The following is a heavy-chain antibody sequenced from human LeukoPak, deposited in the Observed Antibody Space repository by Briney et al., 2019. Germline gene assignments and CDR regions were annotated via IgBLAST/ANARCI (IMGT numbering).Heavy chain of an antibody. CDR3: AREGWQWLVHAFDI. CDR2: INYSGST. CDR1: GGSISNYY. V-gene: IGHV4-59*12. J-gene: IGHJ3*02. Sequence: SETLSLTCTVSGGSISNYYWSWIRQPPGKGLEWIGFINYSGSTNYNPSLKSRVTISVDTSKNQFSLKLSSVTAADTAVYYCAREGWQWLVHAFDIWGQGTMVTVSS. D-gene: IGHD6-19*01.